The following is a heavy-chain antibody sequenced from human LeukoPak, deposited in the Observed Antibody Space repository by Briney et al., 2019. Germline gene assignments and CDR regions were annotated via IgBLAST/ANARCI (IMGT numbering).Heavy chain of an antibody. D-gene: IGHD1-26*01. J-gene: IGHJ4*02. V-gene: IGHV1-24*01. CDR1: GGTFSSYA. CDR3: ATGSGSYWGGFDY. Sequence: GSSVKVSCKASGGTFSSYAISWVRQAPGQGLEWMGSFDPEDGETIYAQKFQGRVTMTEDTSTDTAYMELSSLRSEDTAVYYCATGSGSYWGGFDYWGQGTLVTVSS. CDR2: FDPEDGET.